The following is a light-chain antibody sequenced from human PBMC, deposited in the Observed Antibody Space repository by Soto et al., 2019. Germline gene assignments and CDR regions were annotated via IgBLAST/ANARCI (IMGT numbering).Light chain of an antibody. CDR2: DAS. J-gene: IGKJ5*01. V-gene: IGKV1-5*01. Sequence: DSQMTQSDSTLSASVGDGVTITCRASQSISTLLAWYQQKPGKVPKLLIYDASSLESGVPSRFSGSGSGTDFTRTISRLQPEDVATYSCRQLNSYSGACGQGTRLEIK. CDR1: QSISTL. CDR3: RQLNSYSGA.